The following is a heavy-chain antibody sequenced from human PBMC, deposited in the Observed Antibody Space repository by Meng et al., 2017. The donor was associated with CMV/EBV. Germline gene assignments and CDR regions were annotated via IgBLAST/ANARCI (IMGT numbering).Heavy chain of an antibody. CDR3: AKLRGSGFNSYCYFDL. CDR2: IYSGGSST. V-gene: IGHV3-23*03. Sequence: GESLKISCAASGLTFSVYAMTWVRQAPGKGLEWVSIIYSGGSSTYYADSLKGRFTISRDDSKNTLYLQVHSLRADDTAVYYCAKLRGSGFNSYCYFDLWGRGTLVTVSS. CDR1: GLTFSVYA. D-gene: IGHD3-22*01. J-gene: IGHJ2*01.